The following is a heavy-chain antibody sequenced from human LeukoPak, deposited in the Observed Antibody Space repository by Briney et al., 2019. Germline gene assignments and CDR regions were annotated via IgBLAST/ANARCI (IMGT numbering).Heavy chain of an antibody. CDR3: ARVTDNYYYYGMDV. D-gene: IGHD2-8*02. J-gene: IGHJ6*02. CDR1: GGTFISYA. CDR2: IIPILGIA. Sequence: ASVKVSCKASGGTFISYAISWVRQAPGQGLEWMGRIIPILGIANYAQKFQGRVTITADKSTSTAYMELSSLRSEDTAVYYCARVTDNYYYYGMDVWGQGTTVTVSS. V-gene: IGHV1-69*04.